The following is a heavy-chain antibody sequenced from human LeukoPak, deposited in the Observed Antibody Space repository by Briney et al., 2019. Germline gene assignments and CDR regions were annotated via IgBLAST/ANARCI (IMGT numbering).Heavy chain of an antibody. V-gene: IGHV4-34*01. Sequence: SETLSLTCAVYGGSFSGYYWSWIRQPPGKGLEWIGEINHSGSTNYNPPLKSRVTISVDTSKNQFSLKLSSVTAADTAVYYCARYSYGYVIAYRAFDIWGQGTMVTVSS. CDR1: GGSFSGYY. CDR2: INHSGST. D-gene: IGHD5-18*01. CDR3: ARYSYGYVIAYRAFDI. J-gene: IGHJ3*02.